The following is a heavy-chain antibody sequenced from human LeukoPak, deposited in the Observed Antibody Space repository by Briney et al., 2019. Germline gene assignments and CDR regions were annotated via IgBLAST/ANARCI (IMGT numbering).Heavy chain of an antibody. J-gene: IGHJ6*02. CDR1: GGSFRGYY. V-gene: IGHV4-34*01. CDR3: ARGLVAVAGTDYYYGMDV. D-gene: IGHD6-19*01. CDR2: INHSGST. Sequence: SETLSLICAVYGGSFRGYYWSWIRQPPGKGLEWIGEINHSGSTNYNPSLKSRDTISVETSKNQFSLKLSSVTAADTAVYYCARGLVAVAGTDYYYGMDVWGQGTTVTVSS.